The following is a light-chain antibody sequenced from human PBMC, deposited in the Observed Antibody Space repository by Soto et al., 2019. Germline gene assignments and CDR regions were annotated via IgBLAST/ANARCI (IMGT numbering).Light chain of an antibody. Sequence: DIQMTQSPSTLSASVGDRVTISCRASQSISNYLAWYQQKPGRAPKLLMYKASNLESGVPARFSGSGSGTEVFLPISSRQTDDFATYYCQQYRTDPYTFGQGTKLEIK. J-gene: IGKJ2*01. CDR1: QSISNY. CDR3: QQYRTDPYT. V-gene: IGKV1-5*03. CDR2: KAS.